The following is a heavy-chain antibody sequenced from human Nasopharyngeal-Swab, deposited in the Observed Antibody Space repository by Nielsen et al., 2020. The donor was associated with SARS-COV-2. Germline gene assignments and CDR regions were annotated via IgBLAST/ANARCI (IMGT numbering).Heavy chain of an antibody. V-gene: IGHV3-23*01. D-gene: IGHD6-13*01. Sequence: GGSLRLSCAVSGFTFSSYAMSWVRQAPGKGLEWVSAISGSGGSTYYADSVKGRFTISRDNSKNTLYLQMNSLRAEDTAVYYCARTTVAAAGPYFDYWGQGTLVTVSS. CDR3: ARTTVAAAGPYFDY. CDR2: ISGSGGST. CDR1: GFTFSSYA. J-gene: IGHJ4*02.